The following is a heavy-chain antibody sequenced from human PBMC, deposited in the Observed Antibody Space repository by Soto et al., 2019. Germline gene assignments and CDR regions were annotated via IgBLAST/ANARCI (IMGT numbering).Heavy chain of an antibody. D-gene: IGHD1-26*01. CDR3: TTGVGAIPYYYYGMDV. J-gene: IGHJ6*02. V-gene: IGHV3-15*01. CDR1: GFTFSNAW. CDR2: IKSKTDGGTT. Sequence: EVQLVESGGGLVKPGGSLRLSCAASGFTFSNAWMSWVRQAPGKGLEWVGRIKSKTDGGTTDYAAPVKGRFTISRDDSKNKLYLQMNSLKTEDTAVYYCTTGVGAIPYYYYGMDVWGQGTTVTVSS.